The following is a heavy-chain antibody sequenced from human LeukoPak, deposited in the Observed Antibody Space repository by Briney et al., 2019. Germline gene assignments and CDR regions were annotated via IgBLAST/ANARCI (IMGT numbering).Heavy chain of an antibody. Sequence: SETLSLTCTVSGGSISSSSYYWGWIRQPPGKGLEWIGSIYYSGSTYYNPSLKSRVTISVDTSKNQFSLKLSSVTAADTAVYYCARGTKYYDFWNGLSGGKNYYYYYMDVWGKGTTVTVSS. D-gene: IGHD3-3*01. CDR3: ARGTKYYDFWNGLSGGKNYYYYYMDV. CDR2: IYYSGST. CDR1: GGSISSSSYY. J-gene: IGHJ6*03. V-gene: IGHV4-39*07.